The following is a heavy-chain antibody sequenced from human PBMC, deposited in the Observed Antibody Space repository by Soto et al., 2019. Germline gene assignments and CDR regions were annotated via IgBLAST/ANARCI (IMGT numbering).Heavy chain of an antibody. V-gene: IGHV5-10-1*01. D-gene: IGHD6-19*01. CDR1: GYSFTSYW. CDR3: ARHRWAVAGRDAFDI. CDR2: IDPSDSYT. Sequence: PGESLKISCKGSGYSFTSYWISWVRQMPGKGLEWMGRIDPSDSYTNYSPSFQGHVTISADKSISTAYLQWSSLKASDTAMYYCARHRWAVAGRDAFDIWGQGTMVTVSS. J-gene: IGHJ3*02.